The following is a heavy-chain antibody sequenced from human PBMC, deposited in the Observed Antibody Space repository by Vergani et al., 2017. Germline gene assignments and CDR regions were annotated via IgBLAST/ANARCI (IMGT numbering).Heavy chain of an antibody. D-gene: IGHD6-19*01. Sequence: QLQLQESGPGLVKPSATLSLTCSVSGSSIRSSNYYWGWICQPPGKGLEWIASIYYSGSTYYNPSLKSRFTISVDTSKNQFSLKLSSVTAADTAVYFCARHSTVEWLVKLGWIDPWGQGILVTVSS. V-gene: IGHV4-39*01. CDR3: ARHSTVEWLVKLGWIDP. CDR2: IYYSGST. CDR1: GSSIRSSNYY. J-gene: IGHJ5*02.